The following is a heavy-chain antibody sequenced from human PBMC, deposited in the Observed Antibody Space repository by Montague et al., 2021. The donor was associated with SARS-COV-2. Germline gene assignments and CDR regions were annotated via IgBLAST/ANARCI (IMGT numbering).Heavy chain of an antibody. CDR2: INHSGST. CDR3: ARGRRITFGGVIGWFSTFDY. J-gene: IGHJ4*02. V-gene: IGHV4-34*01. Sequence: SETLSLTCAVYGGSFSGYYWSWIRQPPGKGLEWIGEINHSGSTXXXPSXXXRVTISVDTSKNQFSLKLSSVTAADTAVYYCARGRRITFGGVIGWFSTFDYWGQGTLVTVSS. CDR1: GGSFSGYY. D-gene: IGHD3-16*02.